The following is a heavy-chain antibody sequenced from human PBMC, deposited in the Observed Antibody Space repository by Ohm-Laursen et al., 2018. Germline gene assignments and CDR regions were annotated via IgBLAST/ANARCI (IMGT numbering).Heavy chain of an antibody. Sequence: VASVKVSCKASGGTFSSYAISWVRQAPGQGLEWMGGIIPIFGTANYAQKFQGRVTITADKSTSTAYMELSSLRSEDTAVYYCATLWFGDDAFDIWGQGTMVTVSS. CDR3: ATLWFGDDAFDI. D-gene: IGHD3-10*01. J-gene: IGHJ3*02. V-gene: IGHV1-69*06. CDR1: GGTFSSYA. CDR2: IIPIFGTA.